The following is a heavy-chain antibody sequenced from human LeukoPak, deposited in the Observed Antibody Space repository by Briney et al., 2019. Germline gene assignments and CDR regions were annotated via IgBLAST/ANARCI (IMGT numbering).Heavy chain of an antibody. CDR1: GGSISSSNYY. CDR2: IYYSGST. J-gene: IGHJ6*03. CDR3: ARHRDYYYYNMDV. Sequence: SETLSLTCTVSGGSISSSNYYWGWIRQPPGKGLEWIGIIYYSGSTYYNPSLKSRVTISVDTSKNQCFLKLNSVTAADTAVYYCARHRDYYYYNMDVWGKGTTVTVSS. V-gene: IGHV4-39*01.